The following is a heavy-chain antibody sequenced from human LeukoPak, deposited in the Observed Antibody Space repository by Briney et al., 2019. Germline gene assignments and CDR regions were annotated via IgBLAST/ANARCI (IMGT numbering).Heavy chain of an antibody. CDR1: GFTFTSSA. D-gene: IGHD3-10*01. J-gene: IGHJ6*02. Sequence: ASVKVSCKASGFTFTSSAVQWVRQARGQRLEWIGWIVVGSGNTNYAQKFQERVTITRDMSTSTAYMELSSLRSEDTAVYYCAAGRRFGELHYYYGMDVWGQGTTVTVSS. CDR3: AAGRRFGELHYYYGMDV. V-gene: IGHV1-58*01. CDR2: IVVGSGNT.